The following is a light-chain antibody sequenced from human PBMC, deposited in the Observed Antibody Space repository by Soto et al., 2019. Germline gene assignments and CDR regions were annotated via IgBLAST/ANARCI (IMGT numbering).Light chain of an antibody. CDR1: QDINKY. Sequence: DIQMTQSPSSLSAAVGDSVTITCRASQDINKYLNWYHQTPGKAPKLLVFATSTLHNGVPSRFSGSRSGTDFSLTITSLQPEDFATYYCQQSYSSPYTFGQWTKLESK. J-gene: IGKJ2*01. CDR2: ATS. V-gene: IGKV1-39*01. CDR3: QQSYSSPYT.